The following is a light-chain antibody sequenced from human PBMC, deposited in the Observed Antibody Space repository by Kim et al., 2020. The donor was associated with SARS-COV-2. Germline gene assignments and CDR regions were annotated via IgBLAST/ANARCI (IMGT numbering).Light chain of an antibody. CDR3: SSYTSSSTWV. V-gene: IGLV2-14*04. J-gene: IGLJ3*02. Sequence: QWLTISCTGTGSDVGGYNYFSWYQQHPRKAPKLMIYDVSKRPSGVSNRCSGSKSGNTASLTISGLQAEDEADYYCSSYTSSSTWVFGGGTQLTVL. CDR1: GSDVGGYNY. CDR2: DVS.